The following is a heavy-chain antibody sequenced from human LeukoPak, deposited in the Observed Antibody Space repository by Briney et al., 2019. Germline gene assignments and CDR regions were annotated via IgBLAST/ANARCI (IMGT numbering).Heavy chain of an antibody. CDR2: ISSSSSYI. J-gene: IGHJ5*02. V-gene: IGHV3-21*01. Sequence: GGSLRLSCAASGLTFSSYSMNWVRQAPGKGLEWVSSISSSSSYIYYADSVKGRFTISRDNAKNSLYLQMNSLRAEDTAVYYCARDLGPKRYGGFWFDPWGQGTLVTVSS. CDR3: ARDLGPKRYGGFWFDP. D-gene: IGHD3-10*01. CDR1: GLTFSSYS.